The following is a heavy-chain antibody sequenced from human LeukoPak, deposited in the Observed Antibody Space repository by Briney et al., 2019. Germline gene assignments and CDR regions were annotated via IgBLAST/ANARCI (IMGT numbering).Heavy chain of an antibody. CDR1: GGSISSSNW. Sequence: SETLSLTCAVSGGSISSSNWWSWVRQPPGKGLEWIGEIYHSGSTNYNPSLKSRVTISVDTSKNQFSLKLSSVTAADTAVYYCARDRSYDIVVVVAATRVNNWFDPWGQGTLVTASS. D-gene: IGHD2-15*01. CDR2: IYHSGST. J-gene: IGHJ5*02. CDR3: ARDRSYDIVVVVAATRVNNWFDP. V-gene: IGHV4-4*02.